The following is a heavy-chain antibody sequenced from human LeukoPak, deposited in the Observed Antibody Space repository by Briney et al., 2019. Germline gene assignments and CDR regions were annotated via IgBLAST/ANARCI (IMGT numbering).Heavy chain of an antibody. J-gene: IGHJ4*02. CDR1: GGSLSGYY. D-gene: IGHD2-15*01. V-gene: IGHV4-34*01. Sequence: PSETLSLTCAVYGGSLSGYYWSWIRQPPGKGLEWIGEINHSGSTNYNPSLKSRVTISVDTSKNQFSLKLSSVTAADTAVYYCARGRSWCSGGSCPRMTELERRYYFDYWGQGTLVTVSS. CDR2: INHSGST. CDR3: ARGRSWCSGGSCPRMTELERRYYFDY.